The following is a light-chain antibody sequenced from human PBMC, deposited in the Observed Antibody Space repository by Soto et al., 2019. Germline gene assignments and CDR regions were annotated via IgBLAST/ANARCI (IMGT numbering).Light chain of an antibody. CDR1: QTISSW. CDR2: KAS. CDR3: QQRSNQWT. Sequence: DIQMTQAPSTLSGSVGDRVTITCRASQTISSWLAWYQQKPGKAPKLLIYKASTLKSGVPSRFSGSGSGTDFTLTISSLEPEDFAVYYCQQRSNQWTFGQGTKVDIK. J-gene: IGKJ1*01. V-gene: IGKV1-5*03.